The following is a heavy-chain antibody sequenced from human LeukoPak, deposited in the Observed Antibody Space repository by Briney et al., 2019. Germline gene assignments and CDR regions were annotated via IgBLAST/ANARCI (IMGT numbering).Heavy chain of an antibody. Sequence: GGSLRLSCSASGFTVSSNYMSWVRQAPGQGLEWVSVIYSGGSTYYADAVRGRFTISRDTSRSTLYLQMNSLRAEDAAVYYCAKAPVTSCRGAFCYPFDYWGQGTLVTVSS. V-gene: IGHV3-53*01. CDR3: AKAPVTSCRGAFCYPFDY. CDR1: GFTVSSNY. J-gene: IGHJ4*02. D-gene: IGHD2-15*01. CDR2: IYSGGST.